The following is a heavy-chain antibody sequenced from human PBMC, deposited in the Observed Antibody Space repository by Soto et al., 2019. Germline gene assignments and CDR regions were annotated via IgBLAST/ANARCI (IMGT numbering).Heavy chain of an antibody. CDR1: GFTFSSYS. V-gene: IGHV3-21*01. J-gene: IGHJ4*02. Sequence: GGSLRLSCAASGFTFSSYSMNWVRQAPGKGLEWVSSISSSSSYIYYADSVKGRFTISRDNAKNSLYLQMNSLRAEDTAVYYCARDPQHYDILTGYYNPYVDYWGQGTLVTVSS. CDR3: ARDPQHYDILTGYYNPYVDY. CDR2: ISSSSSYI. D-gene: IGHD3-9*01.